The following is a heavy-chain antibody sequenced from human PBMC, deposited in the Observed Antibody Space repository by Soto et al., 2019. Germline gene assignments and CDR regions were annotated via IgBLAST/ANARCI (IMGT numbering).Heavy chain of an antibody. CDR3: ARGLGSSGWDNWFDP. CDR1: GFTFSSYG. Sequence: QVQLVESGGGVVQPGRSLRLSCAASGFTFSSYGMHWVRQAPGKGLEWVAVIWYDGSNKYYADSVKGRFTISRDNSKNTLYLQMNSLRAEDTAVYYCARGLGSSGWDNWFDPWGQGTLVTVSS. V-gene: IGHV3-33*01. J-gene: IGHJ5*02. CDR2: IWYDGSNK. D-gene: IGHD6-19*01.